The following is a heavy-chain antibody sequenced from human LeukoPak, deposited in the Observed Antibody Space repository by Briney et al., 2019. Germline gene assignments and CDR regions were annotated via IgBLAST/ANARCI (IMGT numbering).Heavy chain of an antibody. D-gene: IGHD2-8*02. CDR2: IYTSGRT. Sequence: PSQTLSLTCTVSGGSISSGSYYWSWIRQPAGKGLEWIGRIYTSGRTMYSPSLKSRVTISADTSKNQFSLKLSSVTATDTAVYYCARGYWFYFDYWGQGTLVTVSS. CDR3: ARGYWFYFDY. CDR1: GGSISSGSYY. J-gene: IGHJ4*02. V-gene: IGHV4-61*02.